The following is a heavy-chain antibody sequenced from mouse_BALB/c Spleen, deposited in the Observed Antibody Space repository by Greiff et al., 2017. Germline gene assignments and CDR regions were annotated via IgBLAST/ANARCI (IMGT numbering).Heavy chain of an antibody. D-gene: IGHD4-1*01. Sequence: EVQLQESGPGLVKPSQSLSLTCTVTGYSITSDYAWNWIRQFPGNKLEWMGYISYSGSTSYNPSLKSRISITRDTSKNQFFLQLNSVTTEDTATYYCARSPLGRAWFAYWGQGTLVTVSA. CDR2: ISYSGST. CDR3: ARSPLGRAWFAY. J-gene: IGHJ3*01. V-gene: IGHV3-2*02. CDR1: GYSITSDYA.